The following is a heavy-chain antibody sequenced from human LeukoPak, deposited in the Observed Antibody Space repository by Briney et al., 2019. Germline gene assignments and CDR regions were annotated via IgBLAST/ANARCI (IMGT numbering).Heavy chain of an antibody. CDR3: AKGPTIPPHYSTTRNYFETKAHFDY. J-gene: IGHJ4*02. V-gene: IGHV4-39*07. Sequence: PSETLSLTCTVSGGSISSSSYYWGWIRQPPGKGLEWIGSIYYSGSTYYNPSLKSRVTISVDTSKNQFSLKLSSVTAADTALYYCAKGPTIPPHYSTTRNYFETKAHFDYWGQGTLVTVSS. D-gene: IGHD1-26*01. CDR1: GGSISSSSYY. CDR2: IYYSGST.